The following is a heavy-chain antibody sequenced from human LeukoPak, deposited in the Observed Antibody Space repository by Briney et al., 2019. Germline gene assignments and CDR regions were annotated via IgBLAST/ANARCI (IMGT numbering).Heavy chain of an antibody. J-gene: IGHJ6*03. Sequence: GGSLRLSCAASRFTFRSFAMSWVRQAPGKGLEWVSGIIGSGRTTFYADSVKGRFTISRDNSKNTLYLQMNSLRAEDTAIYYCAKKEGDTYFSWYMDVWGKGTTVTVSS. CDR3: AKKEGDTYFSWYMDV. CDR2: IIGSGRTT. V-gene: IGHV3-23*01. D-gene: IGHD2-21*01. CDR1: RFTFRSFA.